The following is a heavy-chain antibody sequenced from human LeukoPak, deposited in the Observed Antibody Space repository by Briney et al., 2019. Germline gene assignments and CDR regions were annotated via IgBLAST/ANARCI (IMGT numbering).Heavy chain of an antibody. J-gene: IGHJ4*02. Sequence: GGSLRLSCAASGFIFSDYNMHWVRQVPGKGLESVSYISSSGSIIYYADSVKGRFTISRDNAKNSLYLQMNSLRAEDTAVYYCARDFGHWELNGGYYFDYWGQGTLVTVSS. CDR1: GFIFSDYN. CDR2: ISSSGSII. D-gene: IGHD1-26*01. CDR3: ARDFGHWELNGGYYFDY. V-gene: IGHV3-48*04.